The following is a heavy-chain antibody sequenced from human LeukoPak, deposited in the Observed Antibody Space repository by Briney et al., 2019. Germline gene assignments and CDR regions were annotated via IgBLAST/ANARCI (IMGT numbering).Heavy chain of an antibody. D-gene: IGHD3-16*01. V-gene: IGHV1-46*04. CDR3: ARTLITSGGANFDY. Sequence: ASVKVSCKATGYTFTNYYMHWVRQAPGQGLEWMGIINPNGGSTTYTQKLQGRVTMTRDTSTTTVYMELSSLRPEDTAVYYCARTLITSGGANFDYWGQGTLVTVSS. CDR1: GYTFTNYY. J-gene: IGHJ4*02. CDR2: INPNGGST.